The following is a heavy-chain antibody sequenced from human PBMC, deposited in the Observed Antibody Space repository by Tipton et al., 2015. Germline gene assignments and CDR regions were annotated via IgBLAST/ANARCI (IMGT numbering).Heavy chain of an antibody. Sequence: SLRLSCAASGFTFTDYDMSWIRQSPGKGLEWVAYILPSGYPMFYADSVKGRFSISRDNANNLMFLQMDSLRVDDTAVYFCVRGSGRGYYGMDVWGQGTTVTVSS. CDR2: ILPSGYPM. D-gene: IGHD1-14*01. J-gene: IGHJ6*02. CDR1: GFTFTDYD. V-gene: IGHV3-11*01. CDR3: VRGSGRGYYGMDV.